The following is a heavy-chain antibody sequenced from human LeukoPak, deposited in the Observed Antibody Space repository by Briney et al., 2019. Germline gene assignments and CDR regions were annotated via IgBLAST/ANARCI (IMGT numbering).Heavy chain of an antibody. CDR3: AEARCSGGSCYFPSLDY. J-gene: IGHJ4*02. CDR2: ISGSGGST. CDR1: GFTFSSYA. Sequence: GGSLRLSCAASGFTFSSYAMSWVRQAPGKGLEWVSAISGSGGSTYYADSVKGRFTISRDNSKNTLYLQMNSLRAEDTAVYYCAEARCSGGSCYFPSLDYWGQGTLVTVSS. D-gene: IGHD2-15*01. V-gene: IGHV3-23*01.